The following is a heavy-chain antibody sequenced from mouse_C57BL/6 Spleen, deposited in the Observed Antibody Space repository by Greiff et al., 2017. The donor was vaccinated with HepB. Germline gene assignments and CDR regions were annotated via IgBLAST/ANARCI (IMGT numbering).Heavy chain of an antibody. CDR1: GYTFTDYY. J-gene: IGHJ4*01. Sequence: QVQLQQSGAELVRPGASVKLSCKASGYTFTDYYINWVKQRPGQGLEWIARIYPGSGNTYYNEKFKGKATLTAEKSSSTAYMQLSSLTSEDSAVYFCARRSKHHYYAMDYWGQGTSVTVSS. CDR3: ARRSKHHYYAMDY. D-gene: IGHD2-5*01. CDR2: IYPGSGNT. V-gene: IGHV1-76*01.